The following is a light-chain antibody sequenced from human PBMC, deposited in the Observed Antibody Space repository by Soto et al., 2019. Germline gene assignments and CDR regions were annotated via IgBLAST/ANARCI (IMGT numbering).Light chain of an antibody. CDR1: SSDVGGYHY. J-gene: IGLJ2*01. CDR2: DVN. Sequence: QSVLTQPRSVSGSPGQSVTLSCTGTSSDVGGYHYVSWYQHHPGKAPKIIIYDVNKRPPGVPDRFSGSKSGNTASLTISGLQTEDEADYYCCSYAGSYTLVFGGGTKLTVL. CDR3: CSYAGSYTLV. V-gene: IGLV2-11*01.